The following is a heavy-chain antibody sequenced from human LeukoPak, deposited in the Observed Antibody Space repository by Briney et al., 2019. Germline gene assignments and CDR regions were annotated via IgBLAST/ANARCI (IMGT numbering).Heavy chain of an antibody. V-gene: IGHV4-59*01. CDR3: ARVTGYMIEDYFDY. Sequence: SETLSLTCTVSGGSISSYYWRWFRQPPGKGLEWIGYIYYSGSTNYNPSLKSRVTISVDTSKNQFSLKLRSVTAADTAVYYCARVTGYMIEDYFDYWGQGTLVTVSS. CDR2: IYYSGST. D-gene: IGHD3-22*01. J-gene: IGHJ4*02. CDR1: GGSISSYY.